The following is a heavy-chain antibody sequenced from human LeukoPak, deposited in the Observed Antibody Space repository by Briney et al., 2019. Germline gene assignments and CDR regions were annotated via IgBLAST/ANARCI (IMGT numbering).Heavy chain of an antibody. CDR1: GFTFSSYS. J-gene: IGHJ6*03. D-gene: IGHD3-3*01. Sequence: PGGSLRLSCAASGFTFSSYSMNWVRQAPGKGLEWVSYISSSSSTIYYADSVKGRFTISRDNAKNSLYLQMNSLRAEDTAVHYCARGGMAQYYDFWSGYYYYMDVWGKGTTVTVSS. CDR2: ISSSSSTI. CDR3: ARGGMAQYYDFWSGYYYYMDV. V-gene: IGHV3-48*04.